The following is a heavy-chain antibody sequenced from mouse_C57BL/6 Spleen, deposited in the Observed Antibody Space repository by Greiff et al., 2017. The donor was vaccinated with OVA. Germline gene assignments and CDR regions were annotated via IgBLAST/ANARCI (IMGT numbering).Heavy chain of an antibody. V-gene: IGHV5-17*01. J-gene: IGHJ2*01. D-gene: IGHD1-1*01. Sequence: EVHLVESGGGLVKPGGSLKLSCAASGFTFSDYGMHWVRQAPEKGLEWVAYISSGSSTIYYADTVKGRFTISRDNAKNTLFLQMTSLRSEDTAMYYCARITTDDIDYWGQGTTLTVSS. CDR2: ISSGSSTI. CDR1: GFTFSDYG. CDR3: ARITTDDIDY.